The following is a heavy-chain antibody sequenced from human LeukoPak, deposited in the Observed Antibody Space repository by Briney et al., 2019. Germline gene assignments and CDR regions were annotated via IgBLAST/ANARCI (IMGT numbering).Heavy chain of an antibody. Sequence: PGGSLRLSCAAPILTFSSYWRHWVRQAPGKGLVWVSRIHTDGSSTTYADSVKGRFTISRDDAKNTLYLQMNSLRAEDPAVYYCAREKAVAGSYFDYWGQGTLVTVSS. CDR2: IHTDGSST. CDR1: ILTFSSYW. D-gene: IGHD6-19*01. V-gene: IGHV3-74*01. CDR3: AREKAVAGSYFDY. J-gene: IGHJ4*02.